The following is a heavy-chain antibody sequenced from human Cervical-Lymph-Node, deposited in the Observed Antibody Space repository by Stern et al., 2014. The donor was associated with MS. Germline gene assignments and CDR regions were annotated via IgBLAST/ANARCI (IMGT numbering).Heavy chain of an antibody. Sequence: QLVQSGPEVKKPGSSVKVSCKASGGTFSNYAISWVRQAPGQGLEWMGGLIIIFDTANYTQKFQGRVPISADESTSTAYMELSSLRSEDTAVYYCARASERSGYYPDYFQYWGQGTPVTVSS. CDR2: LIIIFDTA. J-gene: IGHJ1*01. D-gene: IGHD3-22*01. CDR1: GGTFSNYA. CDR3: ARASERSGYYPDYFQY. V-gene: IGHV1-69*01.